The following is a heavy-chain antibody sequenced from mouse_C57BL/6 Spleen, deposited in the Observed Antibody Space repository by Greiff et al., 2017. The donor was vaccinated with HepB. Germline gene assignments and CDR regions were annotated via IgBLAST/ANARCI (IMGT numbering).Heavy chain of an antibody. CDR1: GYTFTSYW. V-gene: IGHV1-55*01. J-gene: IGHJ2*01. CDR2: IYPGSGST. Sequence: QVQLKQPGAELVKPGASVKMSCKASGYTFTSYWITWVKQRPGQGLEWIGDIYPGSGSTNYNEKFKSKATLTVDTSSSTAYMQLSSLTSEDAAVYYCARRFYYDYDVFDYWGQGTTLTVSS. D-gene: IGHD2-4*01. CDR3: ARRFYYDYDVFDY.